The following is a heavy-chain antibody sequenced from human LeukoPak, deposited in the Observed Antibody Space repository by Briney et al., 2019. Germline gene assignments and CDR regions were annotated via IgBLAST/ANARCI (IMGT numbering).Heavy chain of an antibody. V-gene: IGHV1-8*03. CDR2: MNPNSGNT. CDR3: ARGTKSGLGESSVGY. CDR1: GYTFTSYD. Sequence: ASVKVSCKASGYTFTSYDINWVGQATGQGLEWMGWMNPNSGNTGYAQKFQGRVIITRNTSISTAYMELNSLRSEDTAVYYCARGTKSGLGESSVGYWGQGTLVTVSS. J-gene: IGHJ4*02. D-gene: IGHD3-16*01.